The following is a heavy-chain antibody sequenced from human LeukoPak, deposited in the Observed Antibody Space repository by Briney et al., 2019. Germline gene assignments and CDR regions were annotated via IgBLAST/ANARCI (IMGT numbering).Heavy chain of an antibody. D-gene: IGHD6-13*01. CDR2: IWYDGSNK. J-gene: IGHJ4*02. CDR1: GFTFSSYG. Sequence: GGSLRLSCAASGFTFSSYGMHWVRQAPGKGLEWVAVIWYDGSNKYYADSVKGRFTISRDNSKNTLYLQMNSLRAEDTAVYYCARDKGSSWYFNFDYWGQGTLVTVSS. V-gene: IGHV3-33*01. CDR3: ARDKGSSWYFNFDY.